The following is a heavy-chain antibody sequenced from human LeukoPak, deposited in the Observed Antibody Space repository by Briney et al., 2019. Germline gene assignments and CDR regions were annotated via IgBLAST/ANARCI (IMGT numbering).Heavy chain of an antibody. D-gene: IGHD3-16*01. V-gene: IGHV3-21*01. CDR3: ARGGELWSRVPDY. J-gene: IGHJ4*02. CDR2: ISSSRSYI. Sequence: GGSLRLSCAASGFTFSSYSMNWVRQAPGKGLEWVSSISSSRSYIYYADSVKGRFTISRDNAKNSLYLQMNSLRAEDTAVYYCARGGELWSRVPDYWGQGTLVTVSS. CDR1: GFTFSSYS.